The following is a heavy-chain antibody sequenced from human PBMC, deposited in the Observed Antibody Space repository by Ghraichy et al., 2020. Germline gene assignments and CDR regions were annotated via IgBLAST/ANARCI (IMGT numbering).Heavy chain of an antibody. D-gene: IGHD5-18*01. CDR3: ARGGYSYGYDFDY. Sequence: SETLSLTCTVSGGSISSYYWSWIRQPPGKGLEWIGYIYYSGSTNYNPSLKSRVTISVDTSKNQFSLKLSSVTAADTAVYYCARGGYSYGYDFDYWGQGTLVTVSS. V-gene: IGHV4-59*08. CDR2: IYYSGST. CDR1: GGSISSYY. J-gene: IGHJ4*02.